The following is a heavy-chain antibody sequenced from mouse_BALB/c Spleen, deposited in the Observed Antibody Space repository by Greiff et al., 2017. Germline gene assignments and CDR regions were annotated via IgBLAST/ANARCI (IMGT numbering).Heavy chain of an antibody. J-gene: IGHJ3*01. V-gene: IGHV1-9*01. D-gene: IGHD3-1*01. Sequence: GEILPGSGSTNYNEKFKGKATFTADTSSNTAYMQLSSLTSEDSAVYYCARRGHGFAYWGQGTLVTVSA. CDR2: ILPGSGST. CDR3: ARRGHGFAY.